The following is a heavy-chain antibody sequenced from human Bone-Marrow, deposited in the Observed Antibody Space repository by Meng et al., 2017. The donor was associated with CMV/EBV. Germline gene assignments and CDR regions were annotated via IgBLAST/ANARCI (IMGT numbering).Heavy chain of an antibody. V-gene: IGHV1-8*01. D-gene: IGHD4-23*01. CDR3: AREVSYGGNLFVSGQFDY. CDR1: GYTFTTYD. Sequence: ASVKVSCKASGYTFTTYDINWVRQATGQGLGWMGWMNPNSGNTGYAQKFQGRVTLTRVTSISTAYMELSSLTSDDTAVYYCAREVSYGGNLFVSGQFDYWGQGTLVTVSS. J-gene: IGHJ4*02. CDR2: MNPNSGNT.